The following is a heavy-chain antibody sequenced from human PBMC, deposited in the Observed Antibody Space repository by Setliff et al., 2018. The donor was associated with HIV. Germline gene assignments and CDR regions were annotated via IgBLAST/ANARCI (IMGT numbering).Heavy chain of an antibody. CDR3: ARVVDTSGGYWGSFYRYMDV. CDR1: GFTFSSHG. D-gene: IGHD3-10*01. CDR2: ISRNSDTI. V-gene: IGHV3-48*01. Sequence: GGSLRLSCATSGFTFSSHGIHWVRQAPGKGLEWLSYISRNSDTIYYADSVKGRFTISRDNAENSLFLQMNSLRAEDTAVYYCARVVDTSGGYWGSFYRYMDVWGKGTTVTVSS. J-gene: IGHJ6*03.